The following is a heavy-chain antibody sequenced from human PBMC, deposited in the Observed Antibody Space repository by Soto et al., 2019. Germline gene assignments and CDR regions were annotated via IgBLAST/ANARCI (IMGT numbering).Heavy chain of an antibody. Sequence: QVQLVQSGAEVKKPGSSVKVSCKASGGTFSSYAISWVRQAPGQGLEWMGGIIPILGTANYAQKFQGRVTITADETTSTAYMELTSLRSDDTAVYYCARHVPAAGYYYGMDVWGQGPTVTVSS. J-gene: IGHJ6*02. CDR2: IIPILGTA. V-gene: IGHV1-69*11. CDR1: GGTFSSYA. D-gene: IGHD2-2*01. CDR3: ARHVPAAGYYYGMDV.